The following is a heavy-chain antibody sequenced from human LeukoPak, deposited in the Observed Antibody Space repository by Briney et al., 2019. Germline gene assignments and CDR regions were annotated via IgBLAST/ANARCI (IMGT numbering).Heavy chain of an antibody. D-gene: IGHD3-16*01. V-gene: IGHV3-23*01. CDR3: AKEGAGRRFAFDD. CDR1: GFTFASHA. Sequence: GGSLRLSCAASGFTFASHAMDWVRQAPEKGLEWVSSIASDGSKYYADTLKGRFAISRDNSKNTLYLQINTLRAEDTALYYCAKEGAGRRFAFDDWGQGTLVTVSS. J-gene: IGHJ4*02. CDR2: IASDGSK.